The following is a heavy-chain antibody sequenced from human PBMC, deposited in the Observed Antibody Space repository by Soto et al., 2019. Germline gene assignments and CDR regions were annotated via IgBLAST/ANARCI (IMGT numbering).Heavy chain of an antibody. V-gene: IGHV4-34*01. J-gene: IGHJ5*02. CDR1: AGSFSGYY. CDR3: ARGVGESNPSRPRDNWFDP. D-gene: IGHD3-10*01. CDR2: INHSGST. Sequence: SETLSLTCAVYAGSFSGYYWSWIRQPPGKGLEWNGEINHSGSTNYNPSLKSRVTISVDTSKNQFPLKLSSVTAADTAVYYLARGVGESNPSRPRDNWFDPWGQGTLVTVSS.